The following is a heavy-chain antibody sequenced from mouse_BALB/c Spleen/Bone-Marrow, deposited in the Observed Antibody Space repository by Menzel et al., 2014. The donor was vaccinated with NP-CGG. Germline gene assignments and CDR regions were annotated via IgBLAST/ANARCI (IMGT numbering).Heavy chain of an antibody. V-gene: IGHV7-3*02. CDR3: ARDIGGITLDY. D-gene: IGHD1-1*01. Sequence: EVKLQESGGGLVQPGGSLRLSCAPSGFTFTDYYMNWVRQPPGKALEWLGFIRNKANGYTTEFSASVKGRFTISRDNSQSILYLQMNTLRAEDSATYYCARDIGGITLDYWGQGTTPTVSS. CDR2: IRNKANGYTT. CDR1: GFTFTDYY. J-gene: IGHJ2*01.